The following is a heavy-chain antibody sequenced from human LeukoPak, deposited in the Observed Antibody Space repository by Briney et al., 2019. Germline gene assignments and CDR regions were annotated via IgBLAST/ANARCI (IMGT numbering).Heavy chain of an antibody. J-gene: IGHJ4*02. V-gene: IGHV3-49*04. D-gene: IGHD4-23*01. Sequence: GRSLRLSCTASGFTFGDSAMSWVRQAPGKGLEWVGFIRSKAYGGTTEYAASVKGRFTISRDDSKSIAYLQMNSLKIEDTAVYYCTRYGGNSFSYWGQGTLVTVSS. CDR3: TRYGGNSFSY. CDR2: IRSKAYGGTT. CDR1: GFTFGDSA.